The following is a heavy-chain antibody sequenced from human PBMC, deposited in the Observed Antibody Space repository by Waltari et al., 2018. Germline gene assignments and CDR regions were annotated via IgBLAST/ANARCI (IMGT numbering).Heavy chain of an antibody. J-gene: IGHJ4*02. V-gene: IGHV3-74*01. Sequence: EVQLVESGGGLVQPGGSLRLSCAAYGFTFSHSWMYWVRQSPGKGLVGVTRISTDGSMVNYADIVKGRFTISRDNGRSTLFLQMNSLGVDDTALYYCVTTGVAGFYWGQGTRVTVSS. CDR3: VTTGVAGFY. CDR1: GFTFSHSW. D-gene: IGHD6-19*01. CDR2: ISTDGSMV.